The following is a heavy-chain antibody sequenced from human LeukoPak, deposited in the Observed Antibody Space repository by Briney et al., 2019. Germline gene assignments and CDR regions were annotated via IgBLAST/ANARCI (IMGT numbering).Heavy chain of an antibody. Sequence: GGSLRLSCAASGFTFSSYWMSWVRQAPGKGLEWVANIKQDGSEKYYVDSVKGRFTISRGNAKNSLYLQMNSLRAEDTAVYYCAREYSSGWYAFDYWGQGTLVTVSS. CDR2: IKQDGSEK. J-gene: IGHJ4*02. CDR3: AREYSSGWYAFDY. CDR1: GFTFSSYW. D-gene: IGHD6-19*01. V-gene: IGHV3-7*01.